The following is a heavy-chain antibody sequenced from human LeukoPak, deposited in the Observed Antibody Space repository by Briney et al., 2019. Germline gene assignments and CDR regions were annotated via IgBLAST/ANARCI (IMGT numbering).Heavy chain of an antibody. CDR2: IDHRGSS. Sequence: PSETLSLTCAVYGESFSAYFWSWIRQVPGKGLEWIGEIDHRGSSNYNPPLKSRATISVDTSKNHFSLSLTSVTAADTAVYYCATRSSTLAAARCFDDWGQGTVVTVSS. V-gene: IGHV4-34*01. CDR3: ATRSSTLAAARCFDD. D-gene: IGHD6-6*01. CDR1: GESFSAYF. J-gene: IGHJ4*03.